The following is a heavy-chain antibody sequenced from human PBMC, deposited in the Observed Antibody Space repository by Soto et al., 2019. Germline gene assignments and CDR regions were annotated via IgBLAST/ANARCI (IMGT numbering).Heavy chain of an antibody. D-gene: IGHD3-10*01. V-gene: IGHV4-34*09. CDR1: GGSFSGYY. Sequence: PSETLSLTCAVYGGSFSGYYWSWIRQRPGKGLEWIGYIYNSGSTTYNPSLKSRVIMSVDTSKNQFSLKSSSVTVADTAVHYCARAWGSHSYYPGVMDVWGRGTTVTVSS. J-gene: IGHJ6*02. CDR3: ARAWGSHSYYPGVMDV. CDR2: IYNSGST.